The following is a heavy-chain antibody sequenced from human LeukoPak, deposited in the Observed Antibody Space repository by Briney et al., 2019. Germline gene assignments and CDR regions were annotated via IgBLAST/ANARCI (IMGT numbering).Heavy chain of an antibody. J-gene: IGHJ5*02. CDR1: GFTFSDST. CDR2: IRSKANSYAT. Sequence: GGSLRLSCAASGFTFSDSTMHWVRQASGKGLEWVGRIRSKANSYATAYAASVKGSFTTSRDDSKNTAYLQMNSLKTEDTAVYYCTRFLGYCSSTSCSNWFDPWGQGTLVTVSS. V-gene: IGHV3-73*01. D-gene: IGHD2-2*01. CDR3: TRFLGYCSSTSCSNWFDP.